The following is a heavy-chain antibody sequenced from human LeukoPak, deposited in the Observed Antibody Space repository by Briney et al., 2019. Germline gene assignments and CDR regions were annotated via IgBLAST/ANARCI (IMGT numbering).Heavy chain of an antibody. Sequence: ASVTVSCKASGYTFTDYYMHWVRQAPGQGLEWMGWINPNSGGTNYAQTFQGRVAMTRDTSITTAYMELSSLRSDGTAVYYCARGVAVTGGRYFDYWDQGTLVTVSS. J-gene: IGHJ4*02. D-gene: IGHD6-19*01. V-gene: IGHV1-2*02. CDR3: ARGVAVTGGRYFDY. CDR1: GYTFTDYY. CDR2: INPNSGGT.